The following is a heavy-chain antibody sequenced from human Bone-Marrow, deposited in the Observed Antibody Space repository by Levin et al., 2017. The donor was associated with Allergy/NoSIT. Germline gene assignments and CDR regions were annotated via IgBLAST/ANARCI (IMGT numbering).Heavy chain of an antibody. CDR3: ARNVGQLVRGDWFDP. CDR2: IYSGGST. V-gene: IGHV3-53*01. D-gene: IGHD6-6*01. J-gene: IGHJ5*02. Sequence: GGSLRLSCAASGFTISSNYMSWVRQAPGKGLEWVSVIYSGGSTYYADSVKGRFTISRDNSKNTLYLQMNSLRAEDTAVYYCARNVGQLVRGDWFDPWGQGTLVTVSS. CDR1: GFTISSNY.